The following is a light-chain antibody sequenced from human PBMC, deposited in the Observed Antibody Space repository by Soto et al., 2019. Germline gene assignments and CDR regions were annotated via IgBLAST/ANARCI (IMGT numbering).Light chain of an antibody. CDR2: GAS. V-gene: IGKV3-20*01. CDR3: QQYGSSPYT. Sequence: EIVLTQSPGTLSLSPGERATLSCRASQSVSSSYLAWYQQKPGQAPRLLLYGASSRATGIPDRFSGSGSGTVFTLTISRLEPEDFAVYYCQQYGSSPYTFGQGTKLEI. J-gene: IGKJ2*01. CDR1: QSVSSSY.